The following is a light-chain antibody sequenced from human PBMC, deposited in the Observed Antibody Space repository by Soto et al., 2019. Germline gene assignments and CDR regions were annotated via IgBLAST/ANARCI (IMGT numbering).Light chain of an antibody. J-gene: IGLJ3*02. Sequence: QSALTQPRSVSGSPGQLVTISCTGTSSDVGGYNYVSWYQQHPGKAPKLMIYDVSKRPSGVPDRFSGSKSGNTASLTISGLQAEDEADYYCSSYTRSATLGVFGGGTKLTVL. CDR1: SSDVGGYNY. V-gene: IGLV2-11*01. CDR3: SSYTRSATLGV. CDR2: DVS.